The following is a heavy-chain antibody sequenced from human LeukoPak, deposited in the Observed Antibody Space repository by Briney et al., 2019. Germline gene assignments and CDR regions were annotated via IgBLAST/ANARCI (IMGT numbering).Heavy chain of an antibody. D-gene: IGHD3-10*01. CDR3: ASRSGRNYYGMDV. CDR1: GGSISSYY. CDR2: AYYSGST. V-gene: IGHV4-59*01. J-gene: IGHJ6*02. Sequence: SSETLSLTCTVSGGSISSYYWNWIRQPPGKALEWLGYAYYSGSTNYNPSLKTRLTISVDTSKAQFSLTLSSVTAADTAIYYCASRSGRNYYGMDVWGQGTTVTVSS.